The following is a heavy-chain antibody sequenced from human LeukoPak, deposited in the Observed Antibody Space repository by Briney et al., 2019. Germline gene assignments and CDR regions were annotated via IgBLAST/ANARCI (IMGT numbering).Heavy chain of an antibody. V-gene: IGHV3-74*01. CDR2: INSDGSST. Sequence: GGSLRLSCAASGFTFSSYWMHWVRQAPGKGLVWVSRINSDGSSTSYADSVKGRFTISRDNSKDTLYLQMNSLRAEDTAVYYCARDLSSGHYILPFDYWGQGTLVTVSS. J-gene: IGHJ4*02. D-gene: IGHD3-22*01. CDR3: ARDLSSGHYILPFDY. CDR1: GFTFSSYW.